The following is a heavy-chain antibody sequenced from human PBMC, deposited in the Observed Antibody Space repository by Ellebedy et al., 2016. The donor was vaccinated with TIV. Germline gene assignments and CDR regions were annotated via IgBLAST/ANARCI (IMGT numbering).Heavy chain of an antibody. J-gene: IGHJ4*02. Sequence: AASVKVSCKASGYTFTSYGISWVRQAPGQGLEWMGWISAYNGNTNYAQKLQGRVTMTTDTSTSTAYMELRSLRSDDTAVYYCARDRKNYYDSSGYNDYWGQGTLVTVSS. D-gene: IGHD3-22*01. CDR3: ARDRKNYYDSSGYNDY. V-gene: IGHV1-18*01. CDR1: GYTFTSYG. CDR2: ISAYNGNT.